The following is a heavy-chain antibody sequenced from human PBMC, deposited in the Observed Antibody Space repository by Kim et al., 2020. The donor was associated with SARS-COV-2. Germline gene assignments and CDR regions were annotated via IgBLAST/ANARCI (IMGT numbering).Heavy chain of an antibody. D-gene: IGHD1-26*01. Sequence: SQTLSLTCTVSGGSFSSSSYYWAWIRQPPGKGLEWIGSIYSSGTTYYSPSLKSRVTISVDTSKNQFSLKLSSVTAADTAVYYCARHVVLLNWFDPWGQGTLVTVSS. CDR3: ARHVVLLNWFDP. J-gene: IGHJ5*02. CDR1: GGSFSSSSYY. CDR2: IYSSGTT. V-gene: IGHV4-39*01.